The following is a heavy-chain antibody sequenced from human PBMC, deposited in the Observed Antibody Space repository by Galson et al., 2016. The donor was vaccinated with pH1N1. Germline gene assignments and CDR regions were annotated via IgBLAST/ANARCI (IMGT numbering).Heavy chain of an antibody. D-gene: IGHD5-12*01. CDR2: ISNSDTT. J-gene: IGHJ6*03. V-gene: IGHV3-48*01. Sequence: SLRLSCAASGFSFSNYSMNWVRQAPGKGLEWISYISNSDTTYNARSVKGRFTISRDNAKRSVYLQMDNLRVEDTAVYYCARAGIVAPGKATPSYYDYYYMDVWGKGTTVTVSS. CDR3: ARAGIVAPGKATPSYYDYYYMDV. CDR1: GFSFSNYS.